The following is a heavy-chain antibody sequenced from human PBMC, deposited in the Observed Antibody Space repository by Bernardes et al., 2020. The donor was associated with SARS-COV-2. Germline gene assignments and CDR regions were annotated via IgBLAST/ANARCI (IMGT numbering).Heavy chain of an antibody. CDR3: ATAIAVAGTFVSYYYYYGMDV. CDR2: FDPEDGET. D-gene: IGHD6-19*01. CDR1: GYTLTELS. J-gene: IGHJ6*02. V-gene: IGHV1-24*01. Sequence: ASMEACWEVSGYTLTELSMHWVRQAPGKGLEWMGGFDPEDGETIYAQKFQGRVTMTEDTSTDTAYMELSSLRSEDTAVYYCATAIAVAGTFVSYYYYYGMDVWGQGTTVTVSS.